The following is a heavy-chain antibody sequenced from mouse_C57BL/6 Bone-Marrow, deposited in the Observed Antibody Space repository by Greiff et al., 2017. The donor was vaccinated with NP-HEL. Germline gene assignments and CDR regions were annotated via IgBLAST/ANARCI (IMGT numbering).Heavy chain of an antibody. CDR1: GFNIKDDY. Sequence: EVQLQQSGAELVRPGASVKLSCTASGFNIKDDYMPWVKQRPEQGLEWIGWIDPENGDTEYASKFQGKATITADTSSNTAYLQLSSLTSEDTAVYYCTTGGGNYFDYWGQGTTLTVSS. J-gene: IGHJ2*01. CDR2: IDPENGDT. CDR3: TTGGGNYFDY. V-gene: IGHV14-4*01.